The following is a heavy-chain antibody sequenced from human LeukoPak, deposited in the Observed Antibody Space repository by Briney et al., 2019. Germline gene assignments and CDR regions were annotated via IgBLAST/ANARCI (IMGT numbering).Heavy chain of an antibody. D-gene: IGHD5-18*01. J-gene: IGHJ4*02. Sequence: GGSLRLSCAASGFTFSSYGMHWVRQAPGKGLEWVAVISYDGSNKYYADSVKGRFTISRDNSKNTLYLQMNSLRAEDTAVYYCAKVQGGRAGYSYGWAFDYWGQGTLVTVSS. CDR3: AKVQGGRAGYSYGWAFDY. CDR1: GFTFSSYG. V-gene: IGHV3-30*18. CDR2: ISYDGSNK.